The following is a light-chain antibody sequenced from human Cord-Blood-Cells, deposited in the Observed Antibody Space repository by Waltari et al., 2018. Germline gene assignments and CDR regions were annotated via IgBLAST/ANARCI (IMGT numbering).Light chain of an antibody. Sequence: QSALTQPASVSGSPGQSIPIPCTGTSSDVGSYNLVSWYQQHPGKAPKLMIYEGSTRPSGVSNRFSGSKSGNTASLTISGLQAEDEADYYCCSYAGSSTYVVFGGGTKLTVL. CDR3: CSYAGSSTYVV. CDR1: SSDVGSYNL. J-gene: IGLJ2*01. CDR2: EGS. V-gene: IGLV2-23*01.